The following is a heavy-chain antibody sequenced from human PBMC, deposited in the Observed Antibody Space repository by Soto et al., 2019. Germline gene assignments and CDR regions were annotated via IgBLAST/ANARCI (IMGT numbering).Heavy chain of an antibody. CDR3: AKGGYHDGSGYQKRAFDY. J-gene: IGHJ4*02. CDR2: ISYDGSNK. Sequence: GGSLRLSCAASGFTFSSYAMHWVRQAPGKGLEWVAVISYDGSNKYYADSVKGRFTISRDNSQNTLYLQLNSLRAEDTAVYYCAKGGYHDGSGYQKRAFDYWGQGTLVTVSS. V-gene: IGHV3-30-3*01. D-gene: IGHD3-22*01. CDR1: GFTFSSYA.